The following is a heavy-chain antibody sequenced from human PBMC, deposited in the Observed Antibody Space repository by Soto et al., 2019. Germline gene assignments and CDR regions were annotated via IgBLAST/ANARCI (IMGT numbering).Heavy chain of an antibody. CDR3: AKVYGDPYNYFDY. V-gene: IGHV3-30*18. CDR1: GFTFSSYG. Sequence: PGGSLRLSCAASGFTFSSYGMHWVRQAPGKGLEWVAVISYDGSNKYYADSVKGRFTISRDNSKNTLYLQMNSLRAEDTAVYYCAKVYGDPYNYFDYWGQGTLVTVSS. D-gene: IGHD4-17*01. CDR2: ISYDGSNK. J-gene: IGHJ4*02.